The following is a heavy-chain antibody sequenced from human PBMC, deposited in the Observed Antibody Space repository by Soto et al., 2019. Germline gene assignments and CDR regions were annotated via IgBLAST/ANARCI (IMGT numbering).Heavy chain of an antibody. D-gene: IGHD5-12*01. Sequence: SETLSLTCTVSGGSISSYYWSWIRQPPGKGLEWIGYIYYSGSTNYNPSLKSRVTISVDTSKNQFSLKLSSVTAADTAVYYCARLKGATLRRFDPWGQGTLVTVSS. CDR3: ARLKGATLRRFDP. J-gene: IGHJ5*02. CDR1: GGSISSYY. CDR2: IYYSGST. V-gene: IGHV4-59*08.